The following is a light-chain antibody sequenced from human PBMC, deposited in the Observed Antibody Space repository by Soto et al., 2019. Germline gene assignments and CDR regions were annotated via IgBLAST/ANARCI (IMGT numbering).Light chain of an antibody. CDR2: SNN. Sequence: QAVVTQPPSASGTPGQRVTISCSGSSSNIGSNTVNWYQQVPGTAPKLLIHSNNQRPSGVPDRFSGSKSGTSASLAISGLQSEDEADYYCAAWDDSLNGYVFGTGTKVTVL. CDR1: SSNIGSNT. J-gene: IGLJ1*01. CDR3: AAWDDSLNGYV. V-gene: IGLV1-44*01.